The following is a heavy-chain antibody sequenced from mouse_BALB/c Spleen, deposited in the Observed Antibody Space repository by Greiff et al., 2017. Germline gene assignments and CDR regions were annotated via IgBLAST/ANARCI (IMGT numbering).Heavy chain of an antibody. Sequence: VQLKQSGGGLVKPGGSLKLSCAASGFTFSSYAMSWVRQTPEKRLEWVASISSGGSTYYPDSVKGRFTISRDNARNILYLQMSSLRSEDTAMYYCAREEMITTFAMDYWGQGTSVTVSS. D-gene: IGHD2-4*01. J-gene: IGHJ4*01. CDR2: ISSGGST. V-gene: IGHV5-6-5*01. CDR3: AREEMITTFAMDY. CDR1: GFTFSSYA.